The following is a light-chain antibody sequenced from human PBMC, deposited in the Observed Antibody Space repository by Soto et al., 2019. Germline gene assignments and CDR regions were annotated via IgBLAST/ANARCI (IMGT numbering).Light chain of an antibody. Sequence: AIRMTQSPSSLSASTGYRVTITCGASQGISSYLAWYQQKPGKAPKLLIYAASTLQSGVPSRFSGSGSGTDFTLTISCLQSQDFAVYYCQQYNNWPPITFGQGTRLEIK. CDR1: QGISSY. CDR3: QQYNNWPPIT. J-gene: IGKJ5*01. V-gene: IGKV1-8*01. CDR2: AAS.